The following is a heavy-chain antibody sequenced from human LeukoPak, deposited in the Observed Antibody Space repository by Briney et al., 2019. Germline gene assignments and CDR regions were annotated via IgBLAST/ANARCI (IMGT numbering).Heavy chain of an antibody. V-gene: IGHV3-23*01. CDR3: AKYTYGYSDWFDP. J-gene: IGHJ5*02. Sequence: PGGSLRLSCAASGFTFSSYAMSWVRQAPGKGLEWVSGISGNGGSPYYADSMKGRVTISRDNSKNTLYLQMNSLRAEDTAVYYCAKYTYGYSDWFDPWGQGTLVTVSS. CDR1: GFTFSSYA. D-gene: IGHD5-18*01. CDR2: ISGNGGSP.